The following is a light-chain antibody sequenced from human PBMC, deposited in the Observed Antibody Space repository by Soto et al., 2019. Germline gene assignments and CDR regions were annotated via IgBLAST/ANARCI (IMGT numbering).Light chain of an antibody. CDR2: DVN. CDR3: SSYTISSTYV. J-gene: IGLJ1*01. CDR1: SSDVGSYNR. Sequence: QSVLTQPPSVSGSPGQSVAISCTGTSSDVGSYNRVSWYQQPPGTAPKLMIYDVNNRPSGVPDRFSGSKSGNTASLTISGLQAEDEADYYCSSYTISSTYVFGTGTKVPAL. V-gene: IGLV2-18*02.